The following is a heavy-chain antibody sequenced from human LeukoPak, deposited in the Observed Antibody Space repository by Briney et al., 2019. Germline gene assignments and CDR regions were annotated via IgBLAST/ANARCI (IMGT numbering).Heavy chain of an antibody. CDR3: ARDKWVT. V-gene: IGHV3-30-3*01. D-gene: IGHD5-18*01. J-gene: IGHJ4*02. Sequence: GRSLRLSCAASGFTFSSYAMHWVRQAPGKGLEWVAVISYDGSNKYYADSVKGRFTISRDNSKNTLYLQMNSLRAEDTAVYYCARDKWVTWGQGTLVTVSS. CDR2: ISYDGSNK. CDR1: GFTFSSYA.